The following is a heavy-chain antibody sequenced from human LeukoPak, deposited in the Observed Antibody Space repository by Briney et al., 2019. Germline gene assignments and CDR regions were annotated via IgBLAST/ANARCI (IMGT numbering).Heavy chain of an antibody. Sequence: SGGSLRLSCAASGFTFSNYAMNWVRQAPGKGLEWVSYISSSGSTTYYADSVKGRFTISRDNAKNSLFLQMNSLRAEDTAVYHCARWHWFDPSGHGKLVTVSS. V-gene: IGHV3-48*03. CDR3: ARWHWFDP. J-gene: IGHJ5*02. CDR1: GFTFSNYA. CDR2: ISSSGSTT.